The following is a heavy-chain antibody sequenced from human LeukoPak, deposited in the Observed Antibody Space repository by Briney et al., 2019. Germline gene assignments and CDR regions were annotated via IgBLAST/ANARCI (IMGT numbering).Heavy chain of an antibody. D-gene: IGHD2-15*01. J-gene: IGHJ6*03. CDR1: GFTFSSYA. V-gene: IGHV3-23*01. Sequence: HPGGSLRLSCAASGFTFSSYAMRWVRQAPGKGLEWVSAISGSGGSTYYADSVKGRFTISRDNSKNTLYLQMNSLRAEDTAVYYCAKESCSGGSCYYMDVWGKGTTVTVSS. CDR2: ISGSGGST. CDR3: AKESCSGGSCYYMDV.